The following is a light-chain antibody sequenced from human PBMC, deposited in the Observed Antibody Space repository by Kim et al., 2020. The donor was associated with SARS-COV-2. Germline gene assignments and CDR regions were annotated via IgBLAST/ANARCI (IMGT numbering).Light chain of an antibody. Sequence: EIVLTQSPGTLSLSPGERATLSCRAGQRFTSSQLGWYQQKPGQAPRLLIHGASGRATGIPDRFSGSGSGTDFTLTISRLEPEDSAVYYCQQYGKSPPWTFGQGTKVDIK. J-gene: IGKJ1*01. CDR1: QRFTSSQ. CDR3: QQYGKSPPWT. V-gene: IGKV3-20*01. CDR2: GAS.